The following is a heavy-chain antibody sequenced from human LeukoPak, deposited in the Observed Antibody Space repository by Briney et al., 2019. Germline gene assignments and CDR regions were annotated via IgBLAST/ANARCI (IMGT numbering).Heavy chain of an antibody. CDR1: GFTVSSNY. CDR2: IYSGGST. CDR3: ARVMASNGVYYYYYMDV. J-gene: IGHJ6*03. D-gene: IGHD5-24*01. Sequence: TGGSLRLSCAASGFTVSSNYMSWVRQAPRKGLEWVSVIYSGGSTYYADSVKGRFTISRDNSKNTLYLQMNSLRAEDTAVYYCARVMASNGVYYYYYMDVWGKGTTVTVSS. V-gene: IGHV3-53*01.